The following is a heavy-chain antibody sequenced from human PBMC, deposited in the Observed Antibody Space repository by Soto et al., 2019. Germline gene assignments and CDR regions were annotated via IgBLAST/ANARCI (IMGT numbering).Heavy chain of an antibody. J-gene: IGHJ4*02. V-gene: IGHV3-53*01. CDR2: IDSGGNT. D-gene: IGHD6-25*01. CDR3: ARDRYSSGWSDY. Sequence: PGGSLRLSCEVSGFTVSSNYINWVRQAPGKGLEWVSLIDSGGNTYYADSVKGRFTIPRDNSKNTLYLQMNSLRVDDTAVYYCARDRYSSGWSDYWGQGTLVTVSS. CDR1: GFTVSSNY.